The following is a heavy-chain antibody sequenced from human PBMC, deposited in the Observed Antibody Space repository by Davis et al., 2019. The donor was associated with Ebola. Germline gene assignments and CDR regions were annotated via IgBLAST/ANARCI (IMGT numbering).Heavy chain of an antibody. CDR1: GFTFSNYG. Sequence: GESLKISCAASGFTFSNYGMHWVRQAPGKGLEWVAVISYDGSNKYYADSVKGRFTISRDNSRGTLYLQMNSLRVEDSAIYYCVKDSSNIWFDIWGQGTLVTVSS. CDR3: VKDSSNIWFDI. CDR2: ISYDGSNK. V-gene: IGHV3-30*18. J-gene: IGHJ3*02. D-gene: IGHD2/OR15-2a*01.